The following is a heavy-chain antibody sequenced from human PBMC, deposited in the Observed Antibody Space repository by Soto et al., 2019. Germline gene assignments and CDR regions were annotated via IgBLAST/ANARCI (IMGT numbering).Heavy chain of an antibody. CDR3: ARDLREQWLQDGPPMDV. CDR2: IYSGGST. J-gene: IGHJ6*02. Sequence: HPGGSLRLSCAASGFIFSDYSMSWVRQSPGKGLEWASVIYSGGSTYYADSVKGRFTISRDNSKNTLYLQMNSLRAEDTAVYYCARDLREQWLQDGPPMDVWGQGTTVTVSS. CDR1: GFIFSDYS. V-gene: IGHV3-53*01. D-gene: IGHD6-19*01.